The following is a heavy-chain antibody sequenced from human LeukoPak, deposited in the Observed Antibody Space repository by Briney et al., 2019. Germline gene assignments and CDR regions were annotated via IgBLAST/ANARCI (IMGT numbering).Heavy chain of an antibody. Sequence: SETLSLTCTVSGGSISDYYWNWIRQPPGKGLEWVAYVHYSGTTKYNPSLQSRVTTAVVMSKKEVSLRLDSVTAADTAVYYCAGDMRGSAKVWFDSWGQGVQVIVSS. CDR3: AGDMRGSAKVWFDS. J-gene: IGHJ5*01. CDR2: VHYSGTT. V-gene: IGHV4-59*12. D-gene: IGHD3-10*01. CDR1: GGSISDYY.